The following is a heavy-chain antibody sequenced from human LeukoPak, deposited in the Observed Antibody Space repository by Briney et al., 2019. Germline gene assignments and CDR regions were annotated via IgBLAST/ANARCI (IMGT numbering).Heavy chain of an antibody. CDR2: ISYDGSNK. Sequence: GGSLRLSCAASGFTFSSYGMHWVRQAPGKGLEWVAVISYDGSNKYYADSVKGRFTISRDNSKNTLYLQMNSLRAEDTAVYYCAKTLPQWELQGGCYFDYWGQGTLVTVSS. V-gene: IGHV3-30*18. J-gene: IGHJ4*02. D-gene: IGHD1-26*01. CDR1: GFTFSSYG. CDR3: AKTLPQWELQGGCYFDY.